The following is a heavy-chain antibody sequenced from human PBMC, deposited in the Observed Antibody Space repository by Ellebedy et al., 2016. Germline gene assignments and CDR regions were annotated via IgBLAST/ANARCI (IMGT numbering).Heavy chain of an antibody. CDR3: AGGYGSGSYYFLY. D-gene: IGHD3-10*01. CDR2: IYSGGTT. V-gene: IGHV3-53*04. J-gene: IGHJ4*02. Sequence: GESLKISCAASGFSVTDNYMSWVRQAPGKGLEWVSTIYSGGTTYYADSVKGRFTISRHNSKNTLYLQMNSLRAEDTAVYFCAGGYGSGSYYFLYWGQGTLVTVSS. CDR1: GFSVTDNY.